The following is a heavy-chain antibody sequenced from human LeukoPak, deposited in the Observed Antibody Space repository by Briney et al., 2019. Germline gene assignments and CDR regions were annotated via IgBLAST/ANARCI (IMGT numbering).Heavy chain of an antibody. V-gene: IGHV1-2*06. CDR2: IKPKSEGT. J-gene: IGHJ5*02. D-gene: IGHD6-6*01. CDR3: AREGARIAARRGSGFDP. CDR1: GYTFTGYT. Sequence: SVNLSCAASGYTFTGYTMHWVRQAPGRGLEWMGRIKPKSEGTTTAQKFQSRVTMTRDTSISTAYMELSRLRCDDTAVYYCAREGARIAARRGSGFDPWGEGTLVTASS.